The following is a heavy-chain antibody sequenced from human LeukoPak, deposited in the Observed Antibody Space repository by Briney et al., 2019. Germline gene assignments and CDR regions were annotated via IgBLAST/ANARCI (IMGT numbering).Heavy chain of an antibody. Sequence: PGGSLRLSCAASEFTFSSYGMHWVRQAPGEGLEWVAVIWHDGSNKYYADSVKGRFTISRDNSKNTLYLQMNSLRAEDTAVYFRARDASRGGDYYYYYGMNVWGQGTTVTVSS. CDR2: IWHDGSNK. CDR1: EFTFSSYG. D-gene: IGHD3-10*01. CDR3: ARDASRGGDYYYYYGMNV. J-gene: IGHJ6*02. V-gene: IGHV3-33*01.